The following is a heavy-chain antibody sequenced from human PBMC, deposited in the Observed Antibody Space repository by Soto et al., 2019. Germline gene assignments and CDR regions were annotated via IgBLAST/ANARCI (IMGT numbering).Heavy chain of an antibody. CDR2: VYPGASDT. Sequence: LKISCKGSGYSFTSYWNVWVRQLPGKGLEWMGIVYPGASDTRYSPSFQGQVTISADKSISTAYLQWSSLNASDTAMYTWAKVTTVNIFDYWGQGTLVTVSS. J-gene: IGHJ4*02. CDR1: GYSFTSYW. V-gene: IGHV5-51*01. CDR3: AKVTTVNIFDY. D-gene: IGHD4-17*01.